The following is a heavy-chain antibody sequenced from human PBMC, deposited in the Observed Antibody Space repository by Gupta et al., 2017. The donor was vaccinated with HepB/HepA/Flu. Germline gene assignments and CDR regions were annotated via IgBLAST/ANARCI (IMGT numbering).Heavy chain of an antibody. J-gene: IGHJ4*02. Sequence: QVQLVESGGGVVQPGRSLRLSCAASGFTFSRFDMHWVRQAPGKGLEWVAVISYDRSNKYYADSVKGRFTISRDNSKNTLYLQMDSLRPEDTALYFCASPHQLSWFRISPDVADYWGQGTLVTVSS. CDR2: ISYDRSNK. V-gene: IGHV3-30*03. CDR1: GFTFSRFD. CDR3: ASPHQLSWFRISPDVADY. D-gene: IGHD1-1*01.